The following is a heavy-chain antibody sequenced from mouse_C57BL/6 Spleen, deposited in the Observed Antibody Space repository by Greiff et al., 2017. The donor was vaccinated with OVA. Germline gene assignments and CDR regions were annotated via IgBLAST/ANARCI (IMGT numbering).Heavy chain of an antibody. J-gene: IGHJ4*01. CDR3: GRDYGRGYYAMDY. CDR1: GYTFTSYW. V-gene: IGHV1-61*01. Sequence: QVQLQQPGAELVRPGSSVKLSCKASGYTFTSYWMDWVKQRPGQGLEWIGNIYPSDSETHYNQKFKDKATLTVDKSSSTAYMQLSSLTSEDSAVYYCGRDYGRGYYAMDYWGQVTSVTVSS. D-gene: IGHD1-1*01. CDR2: IYPSDSET.